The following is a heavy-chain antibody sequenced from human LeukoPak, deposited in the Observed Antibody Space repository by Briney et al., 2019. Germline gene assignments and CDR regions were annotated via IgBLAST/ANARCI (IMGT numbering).Heavy chain of an antibody. CDR2: IYYSGST. Sequence: PSETLSLTCTVSGGSISSYYWSWIRQPPGKGLEWIGYIYYSGSTNYNPSLKSRVTISVDTSKNQFSLKLSSVTAADTAVYYCARVVAASGWLGGEIDYWGQGTLVTVSS. CDR3: ARVVAASGWLGGEIDY. CDR1: GGSISSYY. J-gene: IGHJ4*02. V-gene: IGHV4-59*01. D-gene: IGHD6-19*01.